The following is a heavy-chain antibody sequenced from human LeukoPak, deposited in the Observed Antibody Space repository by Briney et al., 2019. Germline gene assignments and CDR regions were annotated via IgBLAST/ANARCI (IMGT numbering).Heavy chain of an antibody. Sequence: PGGSLRLSCAASGFTFSSYGMHWVRQAPGKGLEWVAFIPYDGRNKYYADSVKGRFTISRDNSKNTLYLQMNSLRAEDTAVYYCARREVYFDYWGQGTLATVSS. V-gene: IGHV3-30*02. CDR3: ARREVYFDY. CDR1: GFTFSSYG. CDR2: IPYDGRNK. J-gene: IGHJ4*02. D-gene: IGHD1-14*01.